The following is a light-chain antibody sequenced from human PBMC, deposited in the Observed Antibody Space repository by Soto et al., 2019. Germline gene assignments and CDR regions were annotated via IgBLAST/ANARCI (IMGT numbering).Light chain of an antibody. CDR3: CSYAGSSTSVI. CDR1: ISDAGDYDY. J-gene: IGLJ2*01. Sequence: QSALTQPRSVSGSPGQSVTISCTGTISDAGDYDYVSWYQQHPGKAPKLIIYDVYKRSSGVPDRFSGSKSGNTASLTISGLQAEDEADYYCCSYAGSSTSVIFGGGTKLTVL. CDR2: DVY. V-gene: IGLV2-11*01.